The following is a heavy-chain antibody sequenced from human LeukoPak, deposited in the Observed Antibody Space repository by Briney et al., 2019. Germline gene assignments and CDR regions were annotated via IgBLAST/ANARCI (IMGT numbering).Heavy chain of an antibody. V-gene: IGHV1-8*02. CDR2: MNPNSGNT. Sequence: GASVKVSCKASGYTFTSYAMNWVRQAPGQGLEWMGWMNPNSGNTGYAQKFQGRVTMTRNTSISTAYMELSSLRSEDTAVYYCARGNVLLWFGEGFDYWGQGTLVTVSS. CDR1: GYTFTSYA. J-gene: IGHJ4*02. D-gene: IGHD3-10*01. CDR3: ARGNVLLWFGEGFDY.